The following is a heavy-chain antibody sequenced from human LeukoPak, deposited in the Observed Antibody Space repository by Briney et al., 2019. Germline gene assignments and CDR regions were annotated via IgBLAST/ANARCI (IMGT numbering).Heavy chain of an antibody. CDR3: ARGTEYQTFYYYYYMDV. CDR1: GGSISSGGYY. D-gene: IGHD2-2*01. Sequence: SETLSLTCTVSGGSISSGGYYWNWIRQHPGKGLEWIGYIYYSGSTYYNPSLKSRVTISVDTSKNQFSLKLSSVTAADTAMYYCARGTEYQTFYYYYYMDVWGKGTTVTVPS. CDR2: IYYSGST. V-gene: IGHV4-31*03. J-gene: IGHJ6*03.